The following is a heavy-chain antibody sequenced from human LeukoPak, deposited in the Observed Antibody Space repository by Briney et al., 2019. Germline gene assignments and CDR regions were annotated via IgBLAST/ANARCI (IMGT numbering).Heavy chain of an antibody. V-gene: IGHV3-48*01. Sequence: GGSLRLSCAASGFTFSSYSMNWVRQAPGKGLEWVSYIRSSGSAIYYADSVNGRFTISRDNAKNSLYLQMNSLRAEDTAVYYCARGGSSWYGFDYWGQGTLVTVSS. J-gene: IGHJ4*02. CDR2: IRSSGSAI. CDR1: GFTFSSYS. D-gene: IGHD2-15*01. CDR3: ARGGSSWYGFDY.